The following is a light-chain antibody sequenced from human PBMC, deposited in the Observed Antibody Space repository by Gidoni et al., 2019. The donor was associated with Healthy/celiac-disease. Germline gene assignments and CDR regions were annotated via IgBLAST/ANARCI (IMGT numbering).Light chain of an antibody. V-gene: IGKV3-20*01. Sequence: EIVFTQSPGTLSLSPGERATLSCRASQSVSSSYLAWYQQKPGQAPRLLIDGASSRATGIPDRFSGSGSGTDFTLTSSRLEPEDFAVYYCQQYGSSRSTFGQGTKLEIK. CDR2: GAS. CDR1: QSVSSSY. CDR3: QQYGSSRST. J-gene: IGKJ2*01.